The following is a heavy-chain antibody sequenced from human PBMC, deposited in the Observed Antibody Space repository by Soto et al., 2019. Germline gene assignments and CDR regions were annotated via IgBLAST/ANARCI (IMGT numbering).Heavy chain of an antibody. V-gene: IGHV5-51*01. CDR1: GYSFTSYW. CDR3: ARLPDHGGNSGPLVWGMDV. J-gene: IGHJ6*02. CDR2: IYPGDSDA. D-gene: IGHD2-21*02. Sequence: GESLKISCKGSGYSFTSYWIGWVRQMPGKGLEWMGIIYPGDSDARYSPSFQGQVTISADKSISTAYLQWSSLKASDTAMYYCARLPDHGGNSGPLVWGMDVWGQGTTVTVSS.